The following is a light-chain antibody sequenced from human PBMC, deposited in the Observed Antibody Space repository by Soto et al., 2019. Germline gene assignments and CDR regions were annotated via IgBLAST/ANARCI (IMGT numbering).Light chain of an antibody. J-gene: IGKJ5*01. CDR2: AAS. Sequence: DIPMTQSPSSLSTGVGDRLPITCRASQGIRNDLGWYQQKPGKAPNRLIYAASSLQSGVPSRFSGSGSGTDFTLTISSLQPEDFATYYCQQANSFPTFGQGTRLEIK. V-gene: IGKV1-17*01. CDR3: QQANSFPT. CDR1: QGIRND.